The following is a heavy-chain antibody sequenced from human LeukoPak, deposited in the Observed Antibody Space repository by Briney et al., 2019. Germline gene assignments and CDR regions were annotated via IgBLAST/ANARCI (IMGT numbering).Heavy chain of an antibody. J-gene: IGHJ4*02. CDR3: APLGYCSGDDCHRPY. CDR1: GFTFSSYW. V-gene: IGHV4-4*02. Sequence: GSLRLSCAASGFTFSSYWMHWVRQPPGRGLEWIGEIYHSGSTNYNPSLKSRVTISVDKSKNQFSLKLNSVTAADTAVYYCAPLGYCSGDDCHRPYWGQGALVTVSS. CDR2: IYHSGST. D-gene: IGHD2-15*01.